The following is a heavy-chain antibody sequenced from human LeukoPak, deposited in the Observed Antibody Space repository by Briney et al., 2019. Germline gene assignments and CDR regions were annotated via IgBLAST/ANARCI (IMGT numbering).Heavy chain of an antibody. Sequence: GASVKVSCKASGYTFTSYGISWVRQAPGQGLEWMGWISAYNGNTNYAQKLQGRVTMTTDTSTSTAYMELRSLRSDDTAVYYCARDLRGNWNYGVPVGYWGQGTLVTVSS. D-gene: IGHD1-7*01. CDR3: ARDLRGNWNYGVPVGY. J-gene: IGHJ4*02. CDR2: ISAYNGNT. CDR1: GYTFTSYG. V-gene: IGHV1-18*01.